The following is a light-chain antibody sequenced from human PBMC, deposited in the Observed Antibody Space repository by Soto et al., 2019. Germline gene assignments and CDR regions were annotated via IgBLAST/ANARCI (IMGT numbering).Light chain of an antibody. J-gene: IGKJ3*01. CDR2: RAS. V-gene: IGKV3-15*01. Sequence: EIVMTQSPATLSVSPGERATLSCRASQSVSSTLAWYQQKPGQAPRLVLYRASTRATGIPARFSGGGSGTEFTLTISSLQSEGFAVYYCQQYYDWPLTFGPGTKVDI. CDR1: QSVSST. CDR3: QQYYDWPLT.